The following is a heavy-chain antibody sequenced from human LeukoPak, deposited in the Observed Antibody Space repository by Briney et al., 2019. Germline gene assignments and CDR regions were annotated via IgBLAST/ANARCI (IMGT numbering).Heavy chain of an antibody. CDR1: QFIFSTYA. V-gene: IGHV3-23*01. Sequence: GGSLRLSCAASQFIFSTYAMSWVRQPPGKGLEWVSGITSSGGSTYYADSVRGRFTISRDNSKNTLHLQMNSLRAENTAVYYCAKAPVGWLRPLDYWGQGTLVTVSS. CDR3: AKAPVGWLRPLDY. J-gene: IGHJ4*02. D-gene: IGHD5-12*01. CDR2: ITSSGGST.